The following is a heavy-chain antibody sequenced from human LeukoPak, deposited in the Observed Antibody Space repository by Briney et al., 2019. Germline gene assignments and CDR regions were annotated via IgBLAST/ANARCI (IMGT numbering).Heavy chain of an antibody. CDR1: GGSFSGYY. D-gene: IGHD1-14*01. Sequence: KPSETLSLTCAVYGGSFSGYYWSWIRQPPGKGLEWIGEINHSGSTNYNPSLKSRVTISVDTSKNQFSLKLSSVTAADTAVYYCARADRASDYWGQGTLVTVSS. CDR2: INHSGST. CDR3: ARADRASDY. J-gene: IGHJ4*02. V-gene: IGHV4-34*01.